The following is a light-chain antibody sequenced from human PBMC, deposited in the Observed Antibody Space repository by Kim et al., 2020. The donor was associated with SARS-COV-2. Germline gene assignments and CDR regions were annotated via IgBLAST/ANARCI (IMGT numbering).Light chain of an antibody. J-gene: IGKJ2*03. Sequence: SGSPGEKADLSCRASQSVSNSLAWYQQKPGQAPRLLIFDASNRATDIPARFSGSGSGTDFTLTISSLEPEDFAVYFCQQRTNWRYSFGQGTKLEI. CDR3: QQRTNWRYS. V-gene: IGKV3-11*01. CDR2: DAS. CDR1: QSVSNS.